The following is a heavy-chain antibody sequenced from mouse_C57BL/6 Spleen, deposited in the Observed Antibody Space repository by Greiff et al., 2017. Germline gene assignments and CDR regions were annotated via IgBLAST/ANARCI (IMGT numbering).Heavy chain of an antibody. Sequence: EVQLQQSGPELVKPGASVKISCKASGYTFTDYYMNWVKQSHGKSLEWIGDINPNNGGTSYNQKFKGKATLTVDKSSSTAYMELRSLTSEDSAVYYCARDGLAGTAFDYWGQGTTLTVSS. J-gene: IGHJ2*01. CDR1: GYTFTDYY. CDR2: INPNNGGT. CDR3: ARDGLAGTAFDY. V-gene: IGHV1-26*01. D-gene: IGHD4-1*01.